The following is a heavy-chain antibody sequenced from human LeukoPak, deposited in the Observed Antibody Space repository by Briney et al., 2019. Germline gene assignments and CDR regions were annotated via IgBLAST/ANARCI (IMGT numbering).Heavy chain of an antibody. D-gene: IGHD3-3*01. V-gene: IGHV4-61*05. CDR1: GGSISGSSYY. CDR2: IYYSGST. Sequence: SETLSLTCTVSGGSISGSSYYWGWIRQPPGKGLEWIGYIYYSGSTNYNPSLKSRVTISVDTSKNQFSLKLSSVTAADTAVYYCAGKDFWSGYSVNYWGQGTLVTVSS. CDR3: AGKDFWSGYSVNY. J-gene: IGHJ4*02.